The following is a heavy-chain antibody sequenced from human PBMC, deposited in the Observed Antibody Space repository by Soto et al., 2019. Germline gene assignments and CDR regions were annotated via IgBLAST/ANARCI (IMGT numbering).Heavy chain of an antibody. CDR3: ARDIVVVVAATTGDAFDI. CDR2: ISAYNGNT. V-gene: IGHV1-18*01. CDR1: GYTFTSYG. D-gene: IGHD2-15*01. J-gene: IGHJ3*02. Sequence: ASVKVSCKASGYTFTSYGISWVRQAPGQGLEWMGWISAYNGNTNYAQKLQGRVTMTTDTSTSTAYMELRSLRSDDTAVYYCARDIVVVVAATTGDAFDIWGQGAMVTVSS.